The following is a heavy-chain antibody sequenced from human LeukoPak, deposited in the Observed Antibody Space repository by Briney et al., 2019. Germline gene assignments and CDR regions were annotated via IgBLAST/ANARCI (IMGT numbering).Heavy chain of an antibody. D-gene: IGHD3-22*01. CDR3: ATGDYYDSSGLGY. V-gene: IGHV1-24*01. CDR2: FDPEDGET. CDR1: GGTFSSYA. J-gene: IGHJ4*02. Sequence: EASVTVSCKASGGTFSSYAISWVRQAPGQGLEWMGGFDPEDGETIYAQKFQGRVTMTEDTSTDTAYMELSSLRSEDTAVYYCATGDYYDSSGLGYWGQGTLVTVSS.